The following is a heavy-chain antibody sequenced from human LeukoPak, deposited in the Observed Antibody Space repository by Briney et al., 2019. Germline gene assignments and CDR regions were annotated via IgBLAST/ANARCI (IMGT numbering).Heavy chain of an antibody. CDR1: GFTFSSYG. CDR2: IWYDGSNK. J-gene: IGHJ4*02. D-gene: IGHD6-13*01. CDR3: ARDLGIAAAVPDY. Sequence: GGSLRLSCAASGFTFSSYGMHWVRQAPGKGLEWVAVIWYDGSNKYCADSVKGRFTISRDNSKNTLYLQMNSLRAEDTAVYYCARDLGIAAAVPDYWGQGTLVTVSS. V-gene: IGHV3-33*01.